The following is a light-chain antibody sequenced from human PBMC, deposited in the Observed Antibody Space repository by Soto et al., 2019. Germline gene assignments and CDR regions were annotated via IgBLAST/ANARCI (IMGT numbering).Light chain of an antibody. CDR3: CSYTSSSTV. Sequence: QAVVTQPASVSGSPGQSITISCTGTSSDVGGYNYVSWYQQHPGKAPKLMIYEVSNRPSGVSNRFSGSKSGNTASLTISGLQAEDEADYYCCSYTSSSTVFGGGTKLTVL. CDR1: SSDVGGYNY. J-gene: IGLJ3*02. V-gene: IGLV2-14*01. CDR2: EVS.